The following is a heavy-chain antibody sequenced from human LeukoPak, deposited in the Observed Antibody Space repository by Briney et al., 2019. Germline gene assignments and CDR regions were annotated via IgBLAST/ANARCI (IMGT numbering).Heavy chain of an antibody. V-gene: IGHV3-23*01. CDR1: GFTFSSYA. J-gene: IGHJ5*02. CDR2: ISGSGGST. Sequence: PGGSLRLSCAASGFTFSSYAMSWVRQAPGKGLEWVSAISGSGGSTYYADSVKGRFTISRDNSKNTLYLQMNSLRAEDTAVYYCARAWFGDNWFDPWGQGTLVTASS. CDR3: ARAWFGDNWFDP. D-gene: IGHD3-10*01.